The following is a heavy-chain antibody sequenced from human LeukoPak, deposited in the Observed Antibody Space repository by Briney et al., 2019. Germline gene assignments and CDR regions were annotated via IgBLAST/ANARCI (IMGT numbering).Heavy chain of an antibody. J-gene: IGHJ4*02. D-gene: IGHD4-17*01. CDR1: GFTFSSYS. CDR2: ISSDSTTI. CDR3: ARDYYGDYLFDH. V-gene: IGHV3-48*02. Sequence: GESLRLSCAASGFTFSSYSMNWVRQAPGKGLGWVSYISSDSTTIYYAASVKGRFTISRDNAKNSLYLQMNSLRDEDTAVYFCARDYYGDYLFDHWGQGTLVTVSS.